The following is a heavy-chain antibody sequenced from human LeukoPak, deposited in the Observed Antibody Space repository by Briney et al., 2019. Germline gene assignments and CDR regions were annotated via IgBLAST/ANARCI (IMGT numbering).Heavy chain of an antibody. Sequence: GGSLRLSCAVSGFTFSSYAMSWVRQAPGKGLEWVSAISGSGGSTYYADPVKGRFTISRDNSKNTLYLQMNSLRAEDTAVYYCAKDRLWFGELLVFYFDYWGQGTLVTVSS. CDR1: GFTFSSYA. V-gene: IGHV3-23*01. CDR3: AKDRLWFGELLVFYFDY. CDR2: ISGSGGST. D-gene: IGHD3-10*01. J-gene: IGHJ4*02.